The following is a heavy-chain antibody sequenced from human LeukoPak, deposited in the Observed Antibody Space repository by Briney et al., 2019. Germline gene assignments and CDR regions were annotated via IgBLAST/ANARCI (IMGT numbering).Heavy chain of an antibody. V-gene: IGHV1-46*01. J-gene: IGHJ4*02. CDR3: ARDRRGLRFLEWLLAY. CDR2: INPSGGST. D-gene: IGHD3-3*01. Sequence: ASVKVSCKASGYTFTSYYMHWVRQAPGQGLEWMGIINPSGGSTSYAQKFQGRVTMTTDTSTSTAYMELRSLRSDDTAVYYCARDRRGLRFLEWLLAYWGQGTLVTVSS. CDR1: GYTFTSYY.